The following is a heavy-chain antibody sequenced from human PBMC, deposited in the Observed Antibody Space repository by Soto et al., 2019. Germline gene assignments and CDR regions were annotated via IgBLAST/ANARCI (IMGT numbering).Heavy chain of an antibody. CDR1: GGTFSTYA. J-gene: IGHJ4*02. CDR2: IIPIFATA. CDR3: AVGDNDSWYSDY. V-gene: IGHV1-69*12. Sequence: QVRLVQSGAEVKKPGSSVKVSCKTSGGTFSTYAVSWVRQAPGQGLEWMGGIIPIFATANYAQKFQGRVTITADESTTTAYMELTSLRSDDTAVSYCAVGDNDSWYSDYWGQGTPVTVSS. D-gene: IGHD3-16*01.